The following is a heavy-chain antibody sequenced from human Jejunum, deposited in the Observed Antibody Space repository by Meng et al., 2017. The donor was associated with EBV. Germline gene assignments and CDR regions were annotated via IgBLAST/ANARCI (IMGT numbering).Heavy chain of an antibody. V-gene: IGHV3-21*02. CDR3: VRDSSFNVH. J-gene: IGHJ4*02. CDR1: GFTFILYR. Sequence: AQRGGSGGGLVKPGGSRRLSCAASGFTFILYRMNWVRQAPGKGVEWVSYISGGSSFIYCAVSVKGRFTLSRDDAKNSLSRQMNNLGADDTAVYYCVRDSSFNVHWGQGTLVTVSS. D-gene: IGHD3-16*02. CDR2: ISGGSSFI.